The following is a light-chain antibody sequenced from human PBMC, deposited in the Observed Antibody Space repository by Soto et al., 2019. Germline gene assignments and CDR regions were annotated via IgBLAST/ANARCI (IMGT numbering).Light chain of an antibody. CDR2: DTT. V-gene: IGKV3-11*01. J-gene: IGKJ5*01. CDR3: HQRNT. Sequence: LVLTQSPITLSLSPGDRATLSCRASQSVSTYLAWYRQVPGQAPRLLIYDTTNRAAGIPPRFSGSRSGTDFTLTISSVEPEDFALYYCHQRNTFGQGTRLEIK. CDR1: QSVSTY.